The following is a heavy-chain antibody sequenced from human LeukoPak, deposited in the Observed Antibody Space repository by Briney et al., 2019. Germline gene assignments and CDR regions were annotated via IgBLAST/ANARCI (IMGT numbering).Heavy chain of an antibody. V-gene: IGHV4-39*01. CDR1: GGSISSSGYY. J-gene: IGHJ6*02. D-gene: IGHD2-21*01. Sequence: SETLSLTCTVSGGSISSSGYYWGGIRQPPGKGLEWIGNIYYSGSTYYNPSLKSRVTISVDTSKNQFSLKLSSVTAADTAVYSFARGDVSYYYFYGMGVWGQGTTVTVSS. CDR3: ARGDVSYYYFYGMGV. CDR2: IYYSGST.